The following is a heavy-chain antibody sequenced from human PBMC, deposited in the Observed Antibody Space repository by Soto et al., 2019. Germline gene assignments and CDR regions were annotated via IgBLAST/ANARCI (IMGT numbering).Heavy chain of an antibody. D-gene: IGHD5-12*01. Sequence: GGSLRLSCAASGFTYSTYTMHWVRQAPGKGLEWVAVISYDGSNKYYADSVKGRFTISRDNSKNTLYLQMNSLRAEDTAVYYCARDYYRFNSGYGFSMDVWGQGTTVTVSS. V-gene: IGHV3-30-3*01. CDR1: GFTYSTYT. CDR2: ISYDGSNK. CDR3: ARDYYRFNSGYGFSMDV. J-gene: IGHJ6*02.